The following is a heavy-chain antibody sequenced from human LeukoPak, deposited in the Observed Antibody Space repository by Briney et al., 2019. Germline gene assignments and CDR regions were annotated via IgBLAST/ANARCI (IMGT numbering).Heavy chain of an antibody. J-gene: IGHJ4*02. CDR1: GFTFSSYS. V-gene: IGHV3-48*01. CDR2: ISSSSSTI. CDR3: ARDMIPSDY. D-gene: IGHD3-16*01. Sequence: GGSLRLSCAASGFTFSSYSMNWVRQAPGKGLEWVSYISSSSSTIYYADSVKGRFTISRDNAKNSLYLQMNSLRAEDTAVYYCARDMIPSDYWGQGTLVTVS.